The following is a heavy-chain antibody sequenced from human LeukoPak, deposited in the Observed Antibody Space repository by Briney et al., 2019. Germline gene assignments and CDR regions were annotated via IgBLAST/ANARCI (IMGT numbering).Heavy chain of an antibody. D-gene: IGHD6-13*01. J-gene: IGHJ4*02. CDR1: GFTFVSYS. CDR2: ISSSSLYI. Sequence: GGSLRLPCAASGFTFVSYSMNWVRQAPGKGLEWVSSISSSSLYIYYADSVKGRFTISRDNAKNSLYLQMNSLRAEDTAVYYCARGRVAAAGTDFDYWGQGTLVTVSS. CDR3: ARGRVAAAGTDFDY. V-gene: IGHV3-21*01.